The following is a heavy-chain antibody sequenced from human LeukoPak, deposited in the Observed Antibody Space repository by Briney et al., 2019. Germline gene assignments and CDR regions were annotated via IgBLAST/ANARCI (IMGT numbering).Heavy chain of an antibody. CDR3: ARDRDEAAFDI. Sequence: GASVKVSCKASGYTFTSYETNWVRQAPGQGLEWMGWINPNSGGTNYAQKFQGRVTMTRDTSISTAYMELSRLRSDDTAVYYCARDRDEAAFDIWGQGTMVTVSS. D-gene: IGHD2-21*02. J-gene: IGHJ3*02. CDR1: GYTFTSYE. CDR2: INPNSGGT. V-gene: IGHV1-2*02.